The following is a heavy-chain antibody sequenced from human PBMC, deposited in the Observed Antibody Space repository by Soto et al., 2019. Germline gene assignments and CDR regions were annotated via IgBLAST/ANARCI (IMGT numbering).Heavy chain of an antibody. CDR3: ARVFYYFEY. CDR1: GGSISSDNYY. J-gene: IGHJ4*02. V-gene: IGHV4-61*01. CDR2: ISYTGST. Sequence: SETLSLTCTVSGGSISSDNYYWSWIRQPPGKGLEWVGYISYTGSTDYNPSLKSRVTVSVDASKNQFSLKLSSVTAADTAVYYCARVFYYFEYWGQGTLVTVSS.